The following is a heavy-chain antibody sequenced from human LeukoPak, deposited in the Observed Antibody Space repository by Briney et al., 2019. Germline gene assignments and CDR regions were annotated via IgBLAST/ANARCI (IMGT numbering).Heavy chain of an antibody. V-gene: IGHV3-30*18. CDR1: GFTFSTYG. J-gene: IGHJ5*01. CDR3: AKYYYDSSGYSALGS. CDR2: IAYDGSYK. Sequence: GGSLRLSCAASGFTFSTYGMQRVRQAPGTGLEWVAVIAYDGSYKYYADSVKGRFTISRDNSKNTLYLQMNSLRAEDTAAYFCAKYYYDSSGYSALGSWGQGTLVTVSS. D-gene: IGHD3-22*01.